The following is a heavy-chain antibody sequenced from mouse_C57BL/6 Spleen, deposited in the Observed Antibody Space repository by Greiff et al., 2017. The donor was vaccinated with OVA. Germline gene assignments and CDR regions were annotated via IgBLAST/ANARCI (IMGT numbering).Heavy chain of an antibody. J-gene: IGHJ4*01. CDR3: ARTGYYDYDGRYAMDY. Sequence: EVKVEESGGGLVKPGGSLKLSCAASGFTFSDYGMHWVRQAPEKGLEWVAYISRGSSTIYYADTVKGRFTISRANAKNTLFLQMSSLRSEDTAMYYCARTGYYDYDGRYAMDYWGQGTSVTVSS. CDR1: GFTFSDYG. V-gene: IGHV5-17*01. CDR2: ISRGSSTI. D-gene: IGHD2-4*01.